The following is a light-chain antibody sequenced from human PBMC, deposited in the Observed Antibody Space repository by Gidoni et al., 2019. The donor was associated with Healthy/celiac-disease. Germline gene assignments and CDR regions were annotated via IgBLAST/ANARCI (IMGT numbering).Light chain of an antibody. V-gene: IGKV3-20*01. CDR2: GAS. Sequence: EIVLTQSPGTLSLSPGERATLSCGASQRVTSSYGAWYQQKAGQAPRLLIYGASIRAPGIPDRFSGRGSVTDITLTISRLEPEYFAVYHCQQYGSSPTWTVGQGTKVEIK. CDR3: QQYGSSPTWT. CDR1: QRVTSSY. J-gene: IGKJ1*01.